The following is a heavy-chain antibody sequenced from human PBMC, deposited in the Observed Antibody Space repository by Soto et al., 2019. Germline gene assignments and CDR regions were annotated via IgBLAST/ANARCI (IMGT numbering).Heavy chain of an antibody. J-gene: IGHJ4*02. Sequence: SETLSLTCAVYGGSFSGYYWSWIRQPPGKGLEWIGEINHSGSTNYNPSLKSRVTISVDTSKNQFSLKLSSVTAADTAVYYCARGGYERQDYYGSGSYYFAVGLYDYWGQGTLVTVSS. CDR1: GGSFSGYY. D-gene: IGHD3-10*01. V-gene: IGHV4-34*01. CDR2: INHSGST. CDR3: ARGGYERQDYYGSGSYYFAVGLYDY.